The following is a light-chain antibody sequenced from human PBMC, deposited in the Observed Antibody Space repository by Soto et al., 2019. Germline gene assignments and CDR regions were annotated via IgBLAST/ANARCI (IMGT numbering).Light chain of an antibody. J-gene: IGKJ1*01. CDR1: QSISTW. V-gene: IGKV1-5*01. CDR3: QQYVSSPWA. CDR2: GAS. Sequence: DIQMTQSPSTLSASAGDRVTITCRASQSISTWLAWYQQKPGKAPKLLIYGASSLASGVPSRFSGSGSGTEFTLTISSLQPDDFAVYYCQQYVSSPWAFGQGTKVDIK.